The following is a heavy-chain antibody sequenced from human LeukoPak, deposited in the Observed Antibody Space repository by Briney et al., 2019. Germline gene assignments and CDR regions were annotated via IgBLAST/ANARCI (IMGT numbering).Heavy chain of an antibody. CDR2: IIPIFGTA. J-gene: IGHJ5*02. Sequence: ASVKVSCKASGGTFSSYAISWVRQAPGQGLEWMGGIIPIFGTANYAQKFQGRVTITVDESTSTAYMELSSLRSEDTAVYYCARDHWGSGMAHAAWGQGTLVTVSS. CDR1: GGTFSSYA. CDR3: ARDHWGSGMAHAA. V-gene: IGHV1-69*13. D-gene: IGHD7-27*01.